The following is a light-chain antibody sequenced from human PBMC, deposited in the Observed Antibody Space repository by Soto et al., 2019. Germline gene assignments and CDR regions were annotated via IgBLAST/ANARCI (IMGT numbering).Light chain of an antibody. CDR1: QSISIW. CDR2: KAS. J-gene: IGKJ1*01. V-gene: IGKV1-5*03. CDR3: QQYKTYSRT. Sequence: DIQMTQSPSTLSASVGDRVSITCRAGQSISIWLAWYQQKPGKAPKVLIYKASILESGVPSRFSGSGSETEFTLTISSLQPDDFATYYCQQYKTYSRTFGQGTKVEIK.